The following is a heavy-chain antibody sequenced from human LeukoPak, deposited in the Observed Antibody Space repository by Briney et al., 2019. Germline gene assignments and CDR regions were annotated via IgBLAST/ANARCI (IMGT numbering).Heavy chain of an antibody. V-gene: IGHV3-21*01. J-gene: IGHJ4*02. CDR2: ISSSSSYI. Sequence: GGSLRLSCAASGFTLSTYSMNWVRQAPGKGLEWVSSISSSSSYIYYADSVKGRFTISRDNAKNSLYLQMNSLRAEDTAVYYCARDREIAAAGHFDYWGQGTLVTVSS. CDR3: ARDREIAAAGHFDY. CDR1: GFTLSTYS. D-gene: IGHD6-13*01.